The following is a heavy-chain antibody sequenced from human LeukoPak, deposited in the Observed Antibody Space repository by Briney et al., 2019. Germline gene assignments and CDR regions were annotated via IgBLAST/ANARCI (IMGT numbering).Heavy chain of an antibody. CDR2: ISSSGGST. J-gene: IGHJ4*02. CDR3: ARVLWFGELFH. CDR1: GFTFSGYA. D-gene: IGHD3-10*01. V-gene: IGHV3-23*01. Sequence: GGSLRLSCAASGFTFSGYAMSWVRQAPGKGLEWVSAISSSGGSTYYADSVKGRLTISRDNAKNSLYLQMNSLRAEDTAVYYCARVLWFGELFHWGQGTLVTVSS.